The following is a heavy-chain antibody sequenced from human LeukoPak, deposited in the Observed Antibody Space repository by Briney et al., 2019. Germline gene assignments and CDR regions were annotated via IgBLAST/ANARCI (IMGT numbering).Heavy chain of an antibody. Sequence: VASVKVSCKASGYTFTHYTMHWVRQAPGQRLEWMGWINAGNGNTKYSQDFQGRVTLTRDTSASTAYMELRSLRSEDMAVYYCAKFSGILYAFDIWGQGTMVTVSS. CDR1: GYTFTHYT. J-gene: IGHJ3*02. CDR2: INAGNGNT. V-gene: IGHV1-3*03. CDR3: AKFSGILYAFDI. D-gene: IGHD1-26*01.